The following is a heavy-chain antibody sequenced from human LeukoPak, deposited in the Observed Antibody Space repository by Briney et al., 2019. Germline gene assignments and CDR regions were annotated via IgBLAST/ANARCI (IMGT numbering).Heavy chain of an antibody. Sequence: SETLSLTCTVSGGSISSSSYYWGWIRQPPGKGLEWIGSIYYSGSTYYNPSLKSRVTISVDTSKNQFSLKLSSVTAADTAVYYCARTPSMVRGETFDYWGQGTLVTVSS. CDR2: IYYSGST. D-gene: IGHD3-10*01. V-gene: IGHV4-39*07. J-gene: IGHJ4*02. CDR1: GGSISSSSYY. CDR3: ARTPSMVRGETFDY.